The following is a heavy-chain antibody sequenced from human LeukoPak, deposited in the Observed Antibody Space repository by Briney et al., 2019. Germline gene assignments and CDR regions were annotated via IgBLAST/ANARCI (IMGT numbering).Heavy chain of an antibody. CDR1: GGSISSYY. CDR2: IYYSGST. V-gene: IGHV4-59*01. D-gene: IGHD2-2*02. J-gene: IGHJ6*04. Sequence: PSETLSLTCTASGGSISSYYWSWIRQPPGKGLEWIGYIYYSGSTDYNPSLKSRVTISVDTSKNQFSLKLSSVTAADTAVYYCARVVGYCSSTSCYKNYYYYGMDVWGKGTTVTVSS. CDR3: ARVVGYCSSTSCYKNYYYYGMDV.